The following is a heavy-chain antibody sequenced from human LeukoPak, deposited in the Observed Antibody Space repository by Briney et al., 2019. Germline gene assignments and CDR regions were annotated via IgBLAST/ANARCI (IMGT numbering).Heavy chain of an antibody. V-gene: IGHV4-34*01. CDR2: ITHTGTT. CDR1: GGSFSGYY. D-gene: IGHD3-22*01. J-gene: IGHJ6*03. Sequence: PSETLSLTCGVYGGSFSGYYWSWVRQSPGKGLEWIGEITHTGTTNYNPSLKNRVTISGDTSQNHFSLTLRSVTAADTAVYYCTRGSIAYYYMDVWGKGTTVTISS. CDR3: TRGSIAYYYMDV.